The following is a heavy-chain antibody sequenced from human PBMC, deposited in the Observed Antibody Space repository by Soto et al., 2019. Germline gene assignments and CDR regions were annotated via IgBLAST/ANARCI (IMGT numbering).Heavy chain of an antibody. Sequence: SQTLSLTCAISGDSVSSNSAAWNWIRQSPSRGLEWLGRTYYRSKWYNDYAVSVKSRITINPDTSKNQFSLQLNSVTPEDTAVYYCARDYYYISGYSLYGKDVWGQGTTVTVSS. CDR3: ARDYYYISGYSLYGKDV. V-gene: IGHV6-1*01. CDR2: TYYRSKWYN. D-gene: IGHD3-22*01. CDR1: GDSVSSNSAA. J-gene: IGHJ6*02.